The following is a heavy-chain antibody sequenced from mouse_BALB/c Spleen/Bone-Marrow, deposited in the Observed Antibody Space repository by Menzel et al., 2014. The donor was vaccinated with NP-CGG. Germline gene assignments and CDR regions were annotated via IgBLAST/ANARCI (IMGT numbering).Heavy chain of an antibody. CDR2: IYPYNDGT. V-gene: IGHV1S29*02. Sequence: EVQLQQSGPELVKPGASVKISCKASGYTFTDYNMHWVKQSHGKSLEWIGYIYPYNDGTGYNQKFKSKATLTVDNSSSAAYMELRSLTSEDSAVYFCARRFITTAAWFAYWGQGTLVTVSA. CDR1: GYTFTDYN. CDR3: ARRFITTAAWFAY. D-gene: IGHD1-2*01. J-gene: IGHJ3*01.